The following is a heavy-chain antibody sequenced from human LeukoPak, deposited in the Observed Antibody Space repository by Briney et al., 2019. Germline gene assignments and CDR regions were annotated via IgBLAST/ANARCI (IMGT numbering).Heavy chain of an antibody. Sequence: GGSLRLSCAASGFTSSSYAMSWVRQAPGKGLEWVSAISGSGGSTYYADSVKGRFTISRDNSKNTQYLQMNSLRGEGTAVYYCAKDRSYCSSTSCYRVFEYWGQGTLVTVSS. CDR1: GFTSSSYA. CDR2: ISGSGGST. V-gene: IGHV3-23*01. CDR3: AKDRSYCSSTSCYRVFEY. D-gene: IGHD2-2*01. J-gene: IGHJ4*02.